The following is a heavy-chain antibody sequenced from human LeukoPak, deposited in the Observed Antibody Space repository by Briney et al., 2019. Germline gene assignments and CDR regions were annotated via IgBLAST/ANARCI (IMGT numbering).Heavy chain of an antibody. V-gene: IGHV4-39*01. CDR2: IYYSGTA. J-gene: IGHJ4*02. D-gene: IGHD2-2*03. CDR1: GGSISTSSHY. CDR3: ARRNGFPRGKFFDS. Sequence: SETLSLTCTVSGGSISTSSHYWGWIRQPPGKGLEWIGSIYYSGTAFYNPSLKSRVTISIDTSRNQFSLNLSSVAAADSAVYYCARRNGFPRGKFFDSWGREPWSPSPQ.